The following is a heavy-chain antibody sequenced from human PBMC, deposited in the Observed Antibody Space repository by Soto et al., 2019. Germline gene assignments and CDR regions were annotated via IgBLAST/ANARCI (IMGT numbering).Heavy chain of an antibody. CDR2: ISYDGSNK. CDR3: ARDSLRIAVAGITFDY. Sequence: QVQLVESGGGVVQPGRSLRLSCAASGFTFSSYAMHWVRQAPGKGLEWVAVISYDGSNKYYADSVKGRFTISRDNSKNTLYLQMNSLRAEDTAVYYCARDSLRIAVAGITFDYWGQGTLVTVSS. CDR1: GFTFSSYA. J-gene: IGHJ4*02. D-gene: IGHD6-19*01. V-gene: IGHV3-30-3*01.